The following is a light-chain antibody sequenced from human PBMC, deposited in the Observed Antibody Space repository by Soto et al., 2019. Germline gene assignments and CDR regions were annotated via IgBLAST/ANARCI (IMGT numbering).Light chain of an antibody. V-gene: IGLV2-8*01. CDR2: EVT. J-gene: IGLJ1*01. CDR3: SSYAGSSTYV. Sequence: QSVLAQPPSASGSPGQSVTISCTGTSSDVGGYNYVAWFQQHPGKAPKLMIYEVTKRPSGVPDRFPGSKSGNTASLTVSGLQAEDEADYYCSSYAGSSTYVFGTGTKVTVL. CDR1: SSDVGGYNY.